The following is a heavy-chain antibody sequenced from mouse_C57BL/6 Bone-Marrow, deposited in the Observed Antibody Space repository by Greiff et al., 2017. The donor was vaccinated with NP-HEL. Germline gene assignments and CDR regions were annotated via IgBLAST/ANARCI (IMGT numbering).Heavy chain of an antibody. Sequence: EVQGVESGGGLVQPGGSLKLSCAASGFTFSDYYMYWVRQTPEKRLEWVAYISNGGGSTYYPDTVKGRFTISRDNAKNTLYLQMRRLKSEDTAMYYCARHAYCSNYEGRLYAMDYWGQGTSVTVSS. CDR2: ISNGGGST. V-gene: IGHV5-12*01. CDR3: ARHAYCSNYEGRLYAMDY. D-gene: IGHD2-5*01. CDR1: GFTFSDYY. J-gene: IGHJ4*01.